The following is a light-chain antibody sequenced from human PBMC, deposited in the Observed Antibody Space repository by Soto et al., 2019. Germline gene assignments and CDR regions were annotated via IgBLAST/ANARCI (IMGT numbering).Light chain of an antibody. Sequence: QSVLTQPASVSGSPGQSITISCTGTSSDVGGYNYVSWYQQHPGKAPKLMISEVRTRPSGVSSRFSGSRSGNTASLTISGLQAEDEADYYCTSYTSSSTLFGTGTQLTVL. CDR3: TSYTSSSTL. J-gene: IGLJ1*01. CDR2: EVR. CDR1: SSDVGGYNY. V-gene: IGLV2-14*01.